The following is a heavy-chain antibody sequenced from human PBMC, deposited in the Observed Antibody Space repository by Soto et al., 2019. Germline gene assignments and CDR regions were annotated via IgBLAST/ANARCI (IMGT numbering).Heavy chain of an antibody. J-gene: IGHJ4*02. D-gene: IGHD3-16*02. V-gene: IGHV4-34*01. Sequence: SETLSLTCAVYGGSFSGYYWSWIRQPPGKGLEWIGEINHSGSTNYNPSLKSRVTISVDTSKNQFSLKLSSVTAADTAVYYCARKGTYTIVTWGQKPLLTASS. CDR2: INHSGST. CDR1: GGSFSGYY. CDR3: ARKGTYTIVT.